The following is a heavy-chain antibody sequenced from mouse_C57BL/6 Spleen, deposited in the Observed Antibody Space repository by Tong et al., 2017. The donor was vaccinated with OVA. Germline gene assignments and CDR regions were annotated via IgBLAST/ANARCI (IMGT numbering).Heavy chain of an antibody. CDR1: EYEFPSHD. J-gene: IGHJ1*03. D-gene: IGHD2-5*01. CDR3: ARRDSNYVGWYFDV. CDR2: INSDGGST. Sequence: EVQLQESGGGLVQPGESLKLSCESNEYEFPSHDMSWVRKTPEKRLELVAAINSDGGSTYYPDTMERRFIISRDNTKKALYLQMSSLRSEDTAVYYCARRDSNYVGWYFDVWGTGTTVTVSS. V-gene: IGHV5-2*01.